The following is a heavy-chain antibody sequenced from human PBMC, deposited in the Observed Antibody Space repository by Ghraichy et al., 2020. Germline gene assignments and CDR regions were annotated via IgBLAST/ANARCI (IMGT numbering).Heavy chain of an antibody. V-gene: IGHV3-23*01. J-gene: IGHJ4*02. CDR3: ARHYEDYGDYFDY. Sequence: AGSLRLSCAASGFTFRRYAMSWVRQAPGKGLEWVSAVSGNADNTYYADSVKGRFTISRDNSKNTLYLQMNSLRAEDTAVYYCARHYEDYGDYFDYWGQGTLVTASS. CDR2: VSGNADNT. CDR1: GFTFRRYA. D-gene: IGHD4-17*01.